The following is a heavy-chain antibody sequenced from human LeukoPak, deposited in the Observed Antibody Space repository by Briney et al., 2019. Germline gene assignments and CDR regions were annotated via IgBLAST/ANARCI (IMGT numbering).Heavy chain of an antibody. CDR3: ARVGVYCSGGSCYSVFGAFDI. CDR2: ISPYNGNT. D-gene: IGHD2-15*01. Sequence: ASVKVSCKASGYTFRNYGITWVRQIPGQGLEWMGWISPYNGNTNYAQKLQGRVTMTTDTSTSTAYMELRSLRSDDTAVYYCARVGVYCSGGSCYSVFGAFDIWGQGAMVTVSS. CDR1: GYTFRNYG. V-gene: IGHV1-18*01. J-gene: IGHJ3*02.